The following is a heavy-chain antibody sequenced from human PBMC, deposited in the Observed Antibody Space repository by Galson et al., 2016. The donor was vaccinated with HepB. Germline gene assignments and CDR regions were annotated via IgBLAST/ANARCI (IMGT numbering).Heavy chain of an antibody. CDR3: ARDQGFPDGHPYPFDS. J-gene: IGHJ4*02. V-gene: IGHV3-7*03. Sequence: SLRLSCAASGFTFSNFWMSWVRQAPGKGLEWVANIKQDASEKYYVDSVKGLFTISRDNAKNSLYLQMNSLRAEDTAVYYCARDQGFPDGHPYPFDSWGQGTLVTVSS. CDR1: GFTFSNFW. D-gene: IGHD2-2*02. CDR2: IKQDASEK.